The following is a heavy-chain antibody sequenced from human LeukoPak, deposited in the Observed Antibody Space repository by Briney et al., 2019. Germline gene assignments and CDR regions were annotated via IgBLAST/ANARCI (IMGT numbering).Heavy chain of an antibody. J-gene: IGHJ6*03. CDR3: ARNREQLGFYYYYYYMDV. CDR1: GFTFSSYE. V-gene: IGHV3-48*03. Sequence: GGSLRLSCAASGFTFSSYEMNWVRQAPGKGLEWVSYISSSGSTIYYADSVKGRFTISRDNAKNSLYLQMNSLRAEDTAVYYCARNREQLGFYYYYYYMDVWGKGTTVTVSS. CDR2: ISSSGSTI. D-gene: IGHD6-13*01.